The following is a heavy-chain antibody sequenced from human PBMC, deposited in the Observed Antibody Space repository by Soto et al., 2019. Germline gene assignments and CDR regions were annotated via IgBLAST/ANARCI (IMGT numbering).Heavy chain of an antibody. D-gene: IGHD3-22*01. CDR3: AREPETYYYDSSGYYPRLYYGMDV. Sequence: PGGSLRLSXAASGFTFSSYSMNWVRQAPGKGLEWVSAISSSSSYIYYADPVKGRFTISRDNTKNSLYLQMNSLRAEDTAVYYCAREPETYYYDSSGYYPRLYYGMDVWGQGTTVTVSS. CDR2: ISSSSSYI. J-gene: IGHJ6*02. CDR1: GFTFSSYS. V-gene: IGHV3-21*01.